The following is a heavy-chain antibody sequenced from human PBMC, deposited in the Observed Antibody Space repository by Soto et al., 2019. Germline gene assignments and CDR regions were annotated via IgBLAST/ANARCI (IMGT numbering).Heavy chain of an antibody. Sequence: QVQLQESGPGLVKPSQTLSLTCTVSGGSISSGGYYWSWIRQHPGKGLEWIGYIYYSGSTYYNPSLKSRVTISVDTSKNHFYLEVSSVTAAETAVYYCERDAHYYDSSDYWIRRNWFDPWGQGTLVTVS. D-gene: IGHD3-22*01. CDR1: GGSISSGGYY. J-gene: IGHJ5*02. V-gene: IGHV4-31*03. CDR3: ERDAHYYDSSDYWIRRNWFDP. CDR2: IYYSGST.